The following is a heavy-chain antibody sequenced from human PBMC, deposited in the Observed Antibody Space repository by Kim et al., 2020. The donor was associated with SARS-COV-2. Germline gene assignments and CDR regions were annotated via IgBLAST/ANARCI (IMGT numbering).Heavy chain of an antibody. Sequence: GGSLRLSCAASGLRFDDFAMNWVRQAPGKGLEWVAVISYDGRNKEYADSVKGRFTVSRDNSKCTLSLQMHSLRVEDTAVYYCARGNYFESVSLSDYYNGMYVWGQGNTLTVSS. CDR1: GLRFDDFA. CDR3: ARGNYFESVSLSDYYNGMYV. V-gene: IGHV3-30-3*01. D-gene: IGHD3-10*01. J-gene: IGHJ6*02. CDR2: ISYDGRNK.